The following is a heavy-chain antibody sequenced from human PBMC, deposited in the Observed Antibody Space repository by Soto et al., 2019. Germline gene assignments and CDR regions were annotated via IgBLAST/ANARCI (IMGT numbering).Heavy chain of an antibody. J-gene: IGHJ4*02. V-gene: IGHV3-72*01. D-gene: IGHD4-17*01. CDR3: SRSAVTTTHYYFDY. CDR1: GFSFSDHY. Sequence: GGSLRISCVGSGFSFSDHYMDWVRQASGKGLEWVGRIRNRANSYTTEYAASVKGRFTVSRDDSKNSVYLQMNSLKTEDTAVYYCSRSAVTTTHYYFDYWGQGTLLTVSS. CDR2: IRNRANSYTT.